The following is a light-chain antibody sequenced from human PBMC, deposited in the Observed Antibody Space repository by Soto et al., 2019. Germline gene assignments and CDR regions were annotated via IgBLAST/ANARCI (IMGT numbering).Light chain of an antibody. CDR2: SAS. J-gene: IGKJ4*01. Sequence: DIQMTQSPSSLSASVGGRVTITCRASQDINNFLAWVQQKPGKAPKPLIYSASSLQDGVPSRFSGSGSGTHFTLTISSLQPEDFATYFCLQYDRFPATFGGGTRVDIE. CDR3: LQYDRFPAT. V-gene: IGKV1-16*01. CDR1: QDINNF.